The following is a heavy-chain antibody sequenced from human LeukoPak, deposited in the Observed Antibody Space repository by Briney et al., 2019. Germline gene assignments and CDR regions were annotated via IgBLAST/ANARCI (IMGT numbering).Heavy chain of an antibody. Sequence: GGSLRLSCAASGFTFSRFWMSWVRQAPGKGLEWVANIKQDGSEKYYVDSVKGRFTISRDNAKNSLYLQVNSLRAEDTAVFYCARDGTYTDYDPDFDIWGQGTLVTVSS. CDR1: GFTFSRFW. CDR3: ARDGTYTDYDPDFDI. V-gene: IGHV3-7*04. CDR2: IKQDGSEK. D-gene: IGHD5-12*01. J-gene: IGHJ4*02.